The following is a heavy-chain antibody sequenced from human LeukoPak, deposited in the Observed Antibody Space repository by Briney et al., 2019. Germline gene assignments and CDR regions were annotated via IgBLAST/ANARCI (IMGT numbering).Heavy chain of an antibody. CDR3: AKSLGYCSGGGCSHFDY. D-gene: IGHD2-15*01. CDR2: ISYDGSNK. CDR1: GFTFSSYG. Sequence: GGSLRLSCAASGFTFSSYGMHWVRQAPGKGLEWVALISYDGSNKYYADSVKGRFTISRDNSKSTLYLQMNSLRAEDTAVYYCAKSLGYCSGGGCSHFDYWGQGTLVTVSS. V-gene: IGHV3-30*18. J-gene: IGHJ4*02.